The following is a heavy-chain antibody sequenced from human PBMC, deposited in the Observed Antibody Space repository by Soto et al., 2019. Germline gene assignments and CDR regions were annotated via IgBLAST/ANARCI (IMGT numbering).Heavy chain of an antibody. CDR2: ISGSGGST. J-gene: IGHJ4*02. Sequence: EVQLLESGGGLVQPGGSLRLSCAASGFTFSSYAMSWVRQAPGKGLEWVSAISGSGGSTYYADSVKGRFTISRDNSKNTLYLQMSSLRAEDTAVYYCAKAGSSSWYYFDYWGQGTLVTVSS. CDR1: GFTFSSYA. CDR3: AKAGSSSWYYFDY. V-gene: IGHV3-23*01. D-gene: IGHD6-13*01.